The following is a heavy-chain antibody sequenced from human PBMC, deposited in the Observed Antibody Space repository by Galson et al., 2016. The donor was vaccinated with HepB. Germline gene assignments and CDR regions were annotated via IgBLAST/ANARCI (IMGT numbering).Heavy chain of an antibody. CDR2: IQYSGNT. V-gene: IGHV4-39*01. J-gene: IGHJ3*02. CDR1: GGSISSHPSY. CDR3: ARNFVRGVNPGFDI. D-gene: IGHD3-10*01. Sequence: SETLSLTCTVSGGSISSHPSYWGWVRQSPGKALEWIGSIQYSGNTYYHSALSSRVTILIDTSKNQISLTLTSVTAADTALYSCARNFVRGVNPGFDIWGRGTMVTVSS.